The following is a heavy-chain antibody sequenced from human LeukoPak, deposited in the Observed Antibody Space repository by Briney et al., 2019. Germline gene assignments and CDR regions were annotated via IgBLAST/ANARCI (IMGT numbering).Heavy chain of an antibody. J-gene: IGHJ4*02. Sequence: KSSETLSLTCTVSGGSVSSGSYYWSWIRQPPGKGLEWIGYIYYSGSTNYNPSLKSRVTISVDTSKNQFSLKLSSVTAADTAVYYCARVAVADHYFDYWGQGTLVTVSS. D-gene: IGHD6-19*01. CDR3: ARVAVADHYFDY. V-gene: IGHV4-61*01. CDR2: IYYSGST. CDR1: GGSVSSGSYY.